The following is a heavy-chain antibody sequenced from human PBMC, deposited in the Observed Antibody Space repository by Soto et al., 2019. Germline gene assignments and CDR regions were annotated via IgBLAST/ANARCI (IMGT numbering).Heavy chain of an antibody. CDR3: ARDRGYCSSTSCYDAFDI. CDR2: IKQDGSEK. V-gene: IGHV3-7*05. CDR1: GFTFRGYG. Sequence: GGSLRLSWAAAGFTFRGYGMSWVRQAPGKGLEWVANIKQDGSEKYYVDSVKGRFTISRDNAKNSLYLQMNSLRAEDTAVYYCARDRGYCSSTSCYDAFDIWGQGTMVTVSS. D-gene: IGHD2-2*01. J-gene: IGHJ3*02.